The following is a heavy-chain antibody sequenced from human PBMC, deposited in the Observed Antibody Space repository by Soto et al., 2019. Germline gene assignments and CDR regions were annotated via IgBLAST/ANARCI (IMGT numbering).Heavy chain of an antibody. D-gene: IGHD3-3*01. V-gene: IGHV3-23*01. CDR3: ARWSYLDY. CDR2: ISGSDGKT. Sequence: GGSLRLSXAASGFSFGSYALSWVRQAPGKGLEWVSTISGSDGKTFYADSVKGRFSISRDTSQSTLYLQMNSLRADDTAMYYCARWSYLDYWGQGTRVTVSS. CDR1: GFSFGSYA. J-gene: IGHJ4*02.